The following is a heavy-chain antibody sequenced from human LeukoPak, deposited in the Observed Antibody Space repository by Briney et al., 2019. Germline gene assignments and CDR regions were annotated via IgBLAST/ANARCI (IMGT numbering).Heavy chain of an antibody. J-gene: IGHJ3*02. CDR2: INWNGGTT. CDR3: ARVRVVWDLDDAFDI. D-gene: IGHD1-26*01. CDR1: GFTFSSYG. V-gene: IGHV3-20*04. Sequence: GGSLRLSCAASGFTFSSYGMSWVRQAPGKGLEWVSGINWNGGTTGYADSVKGRFTISRDNAKNSLFLQMNNLRAEDTALYYCARVRVVWDLDDAFDIWGQGTMVTVSS.